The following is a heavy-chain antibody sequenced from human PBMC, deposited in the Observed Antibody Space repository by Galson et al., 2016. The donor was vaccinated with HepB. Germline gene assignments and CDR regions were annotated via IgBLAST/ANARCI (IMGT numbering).Heavy chain of an antibody. V-gene: IGHV4-59*01. D-gene: IGHD6-19*01. Sequence: SETLSPTCTVSGGSISSSYWSWIRQPPGKGLEWKGYIYYSGSTKYNPSLKSRLTISVDTSKNQFSLKLSAVAAADTAVYYWARTEGGVYSSGWYSVYNWFDPWGQGTLVTGSS. CDR2: IYYSGST. CDR1: GGSISSSY. CDR3: ARTEGGVYSSGWYSVYNWFDP. J-gene: IGHJ5*02.